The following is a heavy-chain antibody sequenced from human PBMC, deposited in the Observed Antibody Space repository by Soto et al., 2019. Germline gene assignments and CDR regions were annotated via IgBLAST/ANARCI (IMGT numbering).Heavy chain of an antibody. CDR3: SKRLACSGGSCWWNYFDY. J-gene: IGHJ4*02. Sequence: QVQLVESGGGVVQPGRSLRLSCAASGFTFSSYGMHWVRQAPGKGLEWVAVISYDGSNKYYADSVKGRFTISRDNSKNKMYLQMNCLRAEDTAVYYCSKRLACSGGSCWWNYFDYWGQGTLVTVSS. CDR2: ISYDGSNK. V-gene: IGHV3-30*18. CDR1: GFTFSSYG. D-gene: IGHD2-15*01.